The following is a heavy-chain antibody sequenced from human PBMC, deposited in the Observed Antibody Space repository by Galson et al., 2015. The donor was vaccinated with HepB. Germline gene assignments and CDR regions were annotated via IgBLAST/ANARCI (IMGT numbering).Heavy chain of an antibody. CDR2: IYYSGST. V-gene: IGHV4-59*11. J-gene: IGHJ3*02. CDR1: GGSISSHY. CDR3: AREGLGAFDI. Sequence: QVQLQESGPGLVKPSETLSLTCTVSGGSISSHYWGWIRQPPGKGLEWIGYIYYSGSTNYNPSLKSRVTMSVDTSKSRFAQKLGVVTAAKTAVYYWAREGLGAFDIWGQGTMVTVSS. D-gene: IGHD6-19*01.